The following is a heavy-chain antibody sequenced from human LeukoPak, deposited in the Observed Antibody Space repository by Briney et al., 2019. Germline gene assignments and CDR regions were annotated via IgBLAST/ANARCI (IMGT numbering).Heavy chain of an antibody. J-gene: IGHJ4*02. Sequence: SVKVSCNASGGTFSSYAISWVRQAPGQGLEWMGGIIPIFGTANYAQKFQGRVTITTDESTSTAYMELSSLRSEDTAVYYCAREGGSSSPYFDYWGQGTLVTVSS. D-gene: IGHD6-6*01. CDR1: GGTFSSYA. CDR2: IIPIFGTA. V-gene: IGHV1-69*05. CDR3: AREGGSSSPYFDY.